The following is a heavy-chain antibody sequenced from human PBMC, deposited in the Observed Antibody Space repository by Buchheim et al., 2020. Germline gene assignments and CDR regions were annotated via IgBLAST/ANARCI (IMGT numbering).Heavy chain of an antibody. Sequence: EVQLLESGGDFVQPGGSLRLSCAASGFTLSSFAMAWVRLAPGKGLQWVSTISSNGGSTYYADSLQGRFTISRDNSKNTVYLQMNSLRAEDTAVYYCATEAYTISTPFDAWGQGTL. V-gene: IGHV3-23*01. CDR2: ISSNGGST. D-gene: IGHD3-3*01. CDR1: GFTLSSFA. J-gene: IGHJ5*02. CDR3: ATEAYTISTPFDA.